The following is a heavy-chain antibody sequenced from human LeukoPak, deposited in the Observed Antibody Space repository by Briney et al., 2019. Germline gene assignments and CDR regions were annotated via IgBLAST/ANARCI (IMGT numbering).Heavy chain of an antibody. J-gene: IGHJ4*02. V-gene: IGHV3-21*01. CDR2: ISSSSGYI. CDR1: GFTFSSYS. D-gene: IGHD3-22*01. Sequence: GGSLRLSCAASGFTFSSYSMNWVRQAPGKGLEWVSSISSSSGYIYYADSVKGRFTISRDNAKNSLYLQMNSLRAEDTAVYYCARDLRHYYDSSGYFSWGQGTLVTVSS. CDR3: ARDLRHYYDSSGYFS.